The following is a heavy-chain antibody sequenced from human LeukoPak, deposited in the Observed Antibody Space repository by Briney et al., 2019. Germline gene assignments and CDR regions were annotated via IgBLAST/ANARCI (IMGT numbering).Heavy chain of an antibody. J-gene: IGHJ6*03. V-gene: IGHV4-59*08. Sequence: SETLSLTCTVSGGSISSYYWSWIRQPPGKGLEGIGYIYYSGSTNYNPSLKSRVTLSVDTSKNQFSLKLSSVTAADTAVYYCARFNSSGYYRLYYYYYYMDVWGKGTTVTVSS. D-gene: IGHD3-22*01. CDR3: ARFNSSGYYRLYYYYYYMDV. CDR1: GGSISSYY. CDR2: IYYSGST.